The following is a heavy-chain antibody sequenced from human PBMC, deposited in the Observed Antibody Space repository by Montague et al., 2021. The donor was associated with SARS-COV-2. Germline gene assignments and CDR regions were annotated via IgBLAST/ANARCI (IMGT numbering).Heavy chain of an antibody. CDR3: ARESRTGDAFDI. V-gene: IGHV4-59*02. D-gene: IGHD3-10*01. Sequence: SETLSLTCTVSGGSVSGSDWGWIRQPPGKGLEWIGYFYSVGSTNYNPSLKSRVTISRDTSKNQFSLKLRSVTAADTDVYYCARESRTGDAFDIWGQGTMVTVSS. J-gene: IGHJ3*02. CDR1: GGSVSGSD. CDR2: FYSVGST.